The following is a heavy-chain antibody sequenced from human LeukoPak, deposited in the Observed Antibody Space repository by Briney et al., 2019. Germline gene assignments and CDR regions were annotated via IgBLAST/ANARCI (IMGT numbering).Heavy chain of an antibody. V-gene: IGHV4-31*03. CDR1: GGSISSGGYY. CDR2: IYYSGST. Sequence: SQTLSLTCTVSGGSISSGGYYWSWLRQHPGKGLEWIGYIYYSGSTYYNPSLKSRVTISVDTSKNQFSLKLSSVTAADTAVYYCARDQVSLNWFDPWGQGTLVTGSS. CDR3: ARDQVSLNWFDP. J-gene: IGHJ5*02.